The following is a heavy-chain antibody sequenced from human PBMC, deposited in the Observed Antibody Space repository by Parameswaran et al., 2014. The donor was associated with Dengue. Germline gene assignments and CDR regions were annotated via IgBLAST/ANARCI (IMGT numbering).Heavy chain of an antibody. CDR3: AREYRTTYYYGSGWFDY. V-gene: IGHV4-59*01. D-gene: IGHD3-10*01. J-gene: IGHJ4*02. CDR2: IYYSGST. Sequence: RWIRQPPGKGLEWIGYIYYSGSTNYNPSLKSRVTISVDTSKNQFSLKLSSVTAADTAVYYCAREYRTTYYYGSGWFDYWGQGTLVTVSS.